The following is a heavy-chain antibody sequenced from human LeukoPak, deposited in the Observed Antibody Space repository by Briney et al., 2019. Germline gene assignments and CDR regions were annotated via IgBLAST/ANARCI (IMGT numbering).Heavy chain of an antibody. V-gene: IGHV1-46*01. Sequence: ASVKVSCKASGYTFTSYYMHWVRQAPGQGLEWMGIINPSGGSTSYAQKFQGRVTMTRDTSTSTVYMELSSLRSEDTAVYYCAINNCSSTSCPLTADYWGQGTLVTVSS. CDR1: GYTFTSYY. CDR3: AINNCSSTSCPLTADY. J-gene: IGHJ4*02. D-gene: IGHD2-2*01. CDR2: INPSGGST.